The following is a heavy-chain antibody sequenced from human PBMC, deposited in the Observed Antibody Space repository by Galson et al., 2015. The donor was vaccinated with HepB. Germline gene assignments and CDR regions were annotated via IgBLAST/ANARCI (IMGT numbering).Heavy chain of an antibody. Sequence: SLRLSCAASGFSFNSYSMNWVRQAPGKGLEWVSYISYSGTTVYYADSVKGRFTISRDNAENSLYLQMSSLRAEDTAVYYCARGPQAYTSYYFDYWGQGTLVTVSS. CDR2: ISYSGTTV. D-gene: IGHD2-21*01. CDR3: ARGPQAYTSYYFDY. J-gene: IGHJ4*02. CDR1: GFSFNSYS. V-gene: IGHV3-48*01.